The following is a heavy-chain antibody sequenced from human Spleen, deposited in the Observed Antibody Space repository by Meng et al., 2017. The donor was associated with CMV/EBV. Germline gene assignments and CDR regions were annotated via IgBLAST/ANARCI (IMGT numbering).Heavy chain of an antibody. CDR3: ARDDRYYYYYGLDV. J-gene: IGHJ6*02. CDR2: IRQDGSDK. V-gene: IGHV3-7*01. CDR1: GFTFSNYW. Sequence: GGSLRLSCVGSGFTFSNYWMTWVRQAPGKGLEWVANIRQDGSDKYYVDYLRGRFTVSRDNAKNSLYLQMDSLGVEDTAVYYCARDDRYYYYYGLDVWGQGTTVTVSS.